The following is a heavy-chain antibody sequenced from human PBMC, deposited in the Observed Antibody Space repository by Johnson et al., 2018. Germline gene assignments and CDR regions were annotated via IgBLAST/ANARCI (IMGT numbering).Heavy chain of an antibody. Sequence: VQLVESGGGVVQPGRSLRLSCAASGFTFSSYGMHWVRQAPGKGLEWVAVIWYDGSNKYYADSVKGRFTISRDNSKNSLYLQMNSLRAEDTAVYYCATSMAVAHFYYYYMDVWGKGTTVTVSS. CDR1: GFTFSSYG. D-gene: IGHD6-19*01. CDR3: ATSMAVAHFYYYYMDV. V-gene: IGHV3-33*01. CDR2: IWYDGSNK. J-gene: IGHJ6*03.